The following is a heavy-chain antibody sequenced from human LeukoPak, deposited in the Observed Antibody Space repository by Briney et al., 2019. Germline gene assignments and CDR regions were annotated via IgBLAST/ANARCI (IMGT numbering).Heavy chain of an antibody. V-gene: IGHV4-4*07. D-gene: IGHD2-8*01. CDR2: IYTSGST. J-gene: IGHJ5*02. Sequence: PSETLSLTCTVSGGSISSYYWSWIRQPAGKGLEWIGRIYTSGSTNYNPSLKSRVTMSVDTSKNQFSLKLSSVTAADTAVYYCARGLFHNSMRIVLMVSRMCCWFDPWGQGTLVTVSS. CDR3: ARGLFHNSMRIVLMVSRMCCWFDP. CDR1: GGSISSYY.